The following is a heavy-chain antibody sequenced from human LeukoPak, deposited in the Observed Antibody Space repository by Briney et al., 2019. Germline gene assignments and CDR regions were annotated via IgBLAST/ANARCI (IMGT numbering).Heavy chain of an antibody. J-gene: IGHJ4*02. CDR1: GDAFTSYG. D-gene: IGHD2-15*01. CDR3: ARDLIGLGYYFDY. V-gene: IGHV1-18*01. CDR2: ISAYNGNT. Sequence: GASVKGSCNASGDAFTSYGISSVRQAPVPGLECMGWISAYNGNTNYAQKLQGRVTMTTDTSTSTAYMELRSLRSDDTAVYYCARDLIGLGYYFDYWGQGTLVTVSS.